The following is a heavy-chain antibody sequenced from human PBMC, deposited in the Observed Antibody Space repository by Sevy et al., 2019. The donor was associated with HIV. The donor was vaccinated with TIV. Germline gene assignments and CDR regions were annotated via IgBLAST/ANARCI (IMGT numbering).Heavy chain of an antibody. CDR1: GFDFSIYS. Sequence: GGSLRLSCAASGFDFSIYSMSWVRQAPGKGLEWVSTLSFGCGKINYADSVKGRFTISRDNSKSSVYLRMNSMRVEDTAVYYCAREGCTKPHDYWGQGTLVTVSS. V-gene: IGHV3-23*01. CDR2: LSFGCGKI. CDR3: AREGCTKPHDY. D-gene: IGHD2-8*01. J-gene: IGHJ4*02.